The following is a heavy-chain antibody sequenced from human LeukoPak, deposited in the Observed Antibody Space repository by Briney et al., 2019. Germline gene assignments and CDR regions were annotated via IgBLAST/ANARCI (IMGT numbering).Heavy chain of an antibody. D-gene: IGHD1-26*01. V-gene: IGHV3-7*01. CDR1: GFTFSTYW. CDR2: INPDGSEK. J-gene: IGHJ4*02. Sequence: GGSLRLSCAASGFTFSTYWMSWVRQAPGKGLEWVANINPDGSEKSYVGSVKGRLTISRDNAKNSLFLHVNSLRAADTAVYYCARGTGIYYIYWGQGTLVTVSS. CDR3: ARGTGIYYIY.